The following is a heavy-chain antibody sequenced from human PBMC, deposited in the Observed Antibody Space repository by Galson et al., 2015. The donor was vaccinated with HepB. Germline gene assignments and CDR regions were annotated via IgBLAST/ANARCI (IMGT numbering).Heavy chain of an antibody. CDR1: GYNFTNYW. D-gene: IGHD3-22*01. CDR2: IDPSDSYT. CDR3: ARLLYYYDSSGQYGGAFDI. V-gene: IGHV5-10-1*01. Sequence: QSGAEVKKPGESLRISCKGSGYNFTNYWISWVRQMPGKGLECMGNIDPSDSYTNYSPSFQGHVTISADKSISTIYLQWSSLKASDTAMYYCARLLYYYDSSGQYGGAFDIWGQGTMVTVSS. J-gene: IGHJ3*02.